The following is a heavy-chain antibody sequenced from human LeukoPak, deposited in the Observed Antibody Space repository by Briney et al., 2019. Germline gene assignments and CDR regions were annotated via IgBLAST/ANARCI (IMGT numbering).Heavy chain of an antibody. V-gene: IGHV1-2*02. D-gene: IGHD3-22*01. J-gene: IGHJ3*02. CDR2: INPNSGGT. CDR1: GYTFTGYY. Sequence: ASVKVSCKASGYTFTGYYMHWVRQAPGQGLEWMGWINPNSGGTNYAQKFQGRVTMTRDTSISTAYMELSRLRSDDTAVYYCASSHYYDSSGYYPLDAFDIWGQGTMVTVSS. CDR3: ASSHYYDSSGYYPLDAFDI.